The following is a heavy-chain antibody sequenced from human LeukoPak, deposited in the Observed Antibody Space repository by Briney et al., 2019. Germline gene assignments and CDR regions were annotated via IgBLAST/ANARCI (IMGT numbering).Heavy chain of an antibody. D-gene: IGHD3-9*01. J-gene: IGHJ5*02. V-gene: IGHV4-39*01. CDR2: IYYSGST. Sequence: SETLSLTCTVSGGSISSSSYYWGWIRQPPGKGLEWIGSIYYSGSTYYNPSLKSRVTISVDTSKNQFSLKLSSVTAADTAVYYCARQSYDIARGRFDPWGQGTLVTVSS. CDR3: ARQSYDIARGRFDP. CDR1: GGSISSSSYY.